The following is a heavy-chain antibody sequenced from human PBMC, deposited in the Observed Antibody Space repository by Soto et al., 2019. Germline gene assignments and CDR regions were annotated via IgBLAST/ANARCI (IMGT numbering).Heavy chain of an antibody. CDR3: AKVLLSCYESYCLFDY. Sequence: GGSLRLSCAASGFTFSSYAMSWVRQAPGKGLEWVSAISGSGGSTYYADSVKGRFTISRDNSKNTLYLQMNSLRAEDSAVYYCAKVLLSCYESYCLFDYWGQGTLVTVSS. J-gene: IGHJ4*02. CDR1: GFTFSSYA. CDR2: ISGSGGST. V-gene: IGHV3-23*01. D-gene: IGHD3-22*01.